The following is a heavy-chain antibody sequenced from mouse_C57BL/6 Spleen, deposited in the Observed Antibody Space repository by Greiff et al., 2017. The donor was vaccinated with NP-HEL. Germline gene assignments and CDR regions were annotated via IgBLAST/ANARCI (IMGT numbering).Heavy chain of an antibody. V-gene: IGHV5-17*01. D-gene: IGHD2-4*01. CDR1: GFTFSDYG. CDR3: AREDYDRGGAMDY. CDR2: ISSGSSTI. J-gene: IGHJ4*01. Sequence: EVKLMESGGGLVKPGGSLKLSCAASGFTFSDYGMHWVRQAPEKGLEWVAYISSGSSTIYYADTVKGRFTISRDNAKNTLFLQMTSLRSEDTAMYYCAREDYDRGGAMDYWGQGTSVTVSS.